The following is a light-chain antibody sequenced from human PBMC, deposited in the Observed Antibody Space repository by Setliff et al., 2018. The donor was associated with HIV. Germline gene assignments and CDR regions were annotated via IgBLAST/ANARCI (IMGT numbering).Light chain of an antibody. CDR2: EVS. V-gene: IGLV2-8*01. J-gene: IGLJ1*01. CDR1: SNDVGYYNR. CDR3: GSYAGTNNNLYV. Sequence: QSALTQPPSASGSPGQSVTISCTGTSNDVGYYNRVSWYQQYPGKAPKVMIYEVSKRPSGVPDRFSGSKSGNTASLTVSGLQAEAEADYYCGSYAGTNNNLYVFGTGTKVTVL.